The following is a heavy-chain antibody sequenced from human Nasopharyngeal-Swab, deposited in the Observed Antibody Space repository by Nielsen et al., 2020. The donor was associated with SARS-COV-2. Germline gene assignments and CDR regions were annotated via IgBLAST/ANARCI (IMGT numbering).Heavy chain of an antibody. CDR1: GVPFSRYW. CDR3: ADPPSGY. J-gene: IGHJ4*02. CDR2: INQDGSDI. Sequence: GESLKISCAASGVPFSRYWMSWVRRAPGKGLEWVATINQDGSDIGYVDSVAGRFTISRDNAETSLYLQMNSLRVDDTAVYYCADPPSGYWGQGTRVTVSS. D-gene: IGHD3-10*01. V-gene: IGHV3-7*01.